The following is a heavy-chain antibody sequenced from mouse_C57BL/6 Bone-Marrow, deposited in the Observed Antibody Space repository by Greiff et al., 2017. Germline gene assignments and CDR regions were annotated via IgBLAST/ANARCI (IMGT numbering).Heavy chain of an antibody. CDR1: GFTFSDYY. CDR3: ARDSSGYPWFAY. CDR2: ISNGGGST. V-gene: IGHV5-12*01. Sequence: EVKVVESGGGLVQPGGSLKLSCAASGFTFSDYYMYWVRQTPEKRLEWVAYISNGGGSTYYPDTVKGRFTISRDNAKNTLYLQMSRLKSEDTAMYYCARDSSGYPWFAYWGQGTLVTVSA. D-gene: IGHD3-2*02. J-gene: IGHJ3*01.